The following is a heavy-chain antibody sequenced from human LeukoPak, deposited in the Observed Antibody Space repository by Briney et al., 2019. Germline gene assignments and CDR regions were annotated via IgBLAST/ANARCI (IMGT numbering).Heavy chain of an antibody. J-gene: IGHJ4*02. CDR3: ASGDNDPLFDY. Sequence: SETLSLTCTVSGGSIRSSYYYWGWIRQPPGKGLEWIGSIYYSGSTYYNPSLKGRVTISLVTSKNQFSLKLSSVTAADTAIYYCASGDNDPLFDYWGQGTLVTVSS. D-gene: IGHD1-1*01. V-gene: IGHV4-31*03. CDR1: GGSIRSSYYY. CDR2: IYYSGST.